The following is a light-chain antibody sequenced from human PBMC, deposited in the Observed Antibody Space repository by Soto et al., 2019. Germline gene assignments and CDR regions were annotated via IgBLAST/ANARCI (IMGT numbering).Light chain of an antibody. CDR1: QSVSNNY. J-gene: IGKJ1*01. CDR2: GAS. CDR3: QQYGTSPRT. Sequence: EIVLTQSPGTLSLSPGQRATLSCRASQSVSNNYLAWYQHKPGQAPRLLIYGASSRATGIPDRFSGSGSGADFTLTISRLEPEDFAVYYCQQYGTSPRTFGQGTKVEIK. V-gene: IGKV3-20*01.